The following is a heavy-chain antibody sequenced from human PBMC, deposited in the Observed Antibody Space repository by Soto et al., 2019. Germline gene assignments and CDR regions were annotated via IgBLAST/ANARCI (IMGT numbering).Heavy chain of an antibody. V-gene: IGHV3-21*01. Sequence: PGGSLRLSCAASGFTFSSYSMNWVRQAPGKGLKWVSSISSSSSYIYYADSVKGRFTISRDNAKNSLYLQMNSLRAEDTAVYYCARVMIVATSRLNRFDPWGQGTLVTVSS. CDR3: ARVMIVATSRLNRFDP. J-gene: IGHJ5*02. CDR2: ISSSSSYI. D-gene: IGHD5-12*01. CDR1: GFTFSSYS.